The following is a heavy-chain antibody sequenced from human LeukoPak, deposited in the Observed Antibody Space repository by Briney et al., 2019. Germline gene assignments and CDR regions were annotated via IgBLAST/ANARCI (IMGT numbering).Heavy chain of an antibody. D-gene: IGHD2-2*02. CDR3: ARDVCSSTSCYSNY. Sequence: QSGGSLRLSCAASGITFSRFAMSWVRQAPGKGLEWVSYISSSSGTIYYADSVKGRFTISRDNAKNSLYLQMNSLRDEDTAVYYCARDVCSSTSCYSNYWGQGTLVTVSS. CDR1: GITFSRFA. CDR2: ISSSSGTI. V-gene: IGHV3-48*02. J-gene: IGHJ4*02.